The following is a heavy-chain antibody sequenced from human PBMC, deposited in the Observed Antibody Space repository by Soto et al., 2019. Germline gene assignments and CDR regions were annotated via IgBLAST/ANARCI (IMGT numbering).Heavy chain of an antibody. J-gene: IGHJ3*01. D-gene: IGHD3-16*01. Sequence: QVQLVQSGADVKKPGSSVKVSCKTSGGSFGSSAISWVRQAPAQGLEWMGEIIPVFDKANYAQNFQGRLTITADELTGTVFMELSSLRSEDPAVYFCARLRRDWGDAFDLWGLGTFVTVSS. CDR3: ARLRRDWGDAFDL. V-gene: IGHV1-69*01. CDR2: IIPVFDKA. CDR1: GGSFGSSA.